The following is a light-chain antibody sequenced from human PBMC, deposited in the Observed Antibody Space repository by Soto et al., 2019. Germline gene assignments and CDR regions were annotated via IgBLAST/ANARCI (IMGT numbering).Light chain of an antibody. CDR3: QQYNNYPWT. CDR2: KAS. CDR1: QSISSW. V-gene: IGKV1-5*03. J-gene: IGKJ1*01. Sequence: QMTQSPSTLSASVGDRVTITCRASQSISSWLAWYQQKPGKAPKLLIYKASSLESGVPSRFSGSGSGTEFTGTISSLQPDDFATYYCQQYNNYPWTFGQGTKVEIK.